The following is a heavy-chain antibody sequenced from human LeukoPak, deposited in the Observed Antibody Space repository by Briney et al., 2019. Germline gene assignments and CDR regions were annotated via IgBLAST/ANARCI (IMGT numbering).Heavy chain of an antibody. CDR3: ARGSGYSSSWVIDY. Sequence: SVKVSCKASGYTFTSYGISWVGQAPGQRLEWMGWISAYNGNTNYAQKLQGRLTMTTDTSTSTAYMELRSLRSDDTAVYYCARGSGYSSSWVIDYWGEGTLVTVSS. CDR1: GYTFTSYG. J-gene: IGHJ4*02. D-gene: IGHD6-13*01. CDR2: ISAYNGNT. V-gene: IGHV1-18*01.